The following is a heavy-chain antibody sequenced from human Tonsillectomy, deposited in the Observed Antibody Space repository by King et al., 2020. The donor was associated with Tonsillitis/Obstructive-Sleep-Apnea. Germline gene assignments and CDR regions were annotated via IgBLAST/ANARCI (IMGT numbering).Heavy chain of an antibody. CDR2: ISYDGSIK. CDR1: GFTFSSYA. V-gene: IGHV3-30*04. Sequence: VQLVESGGGVVQPGRSLRLSCAASGFTFSSYAMYWVRQAPGKGLEWVAVISYDGSIKYYADSVKGRFTISRDNSKNTLYLQMNSLRAEDKAVYYCARGGGNDYGDYPMDVWGKGTTVTVSS. CDR3: ARGGGNDYGDYPMDV. D-gene: IGHD4-17*01. J-gene: IGHJ6*03.